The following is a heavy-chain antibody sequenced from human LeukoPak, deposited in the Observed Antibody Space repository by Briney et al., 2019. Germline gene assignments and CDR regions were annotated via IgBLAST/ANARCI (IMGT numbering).Heavy chain of an antibody. Sequence: SETLSLTCTVSGYSISSAYYWGWIRQPPGKGLEWIGSIYHSGSTYYNPSLKSRVTISVDRSKNQFSLKLSSVTAADTAVYYCARESGLRGIDAFDIWGQGTMVTVSS. V-gene: IGHV4-38-2*02. CDR1: GYSISSAYY. J-gene: IGHJ3*02. CDR2: IYHSGST. D-gene: IGHD1-14*01. CDR3: ARESGLRGIDAFDI.